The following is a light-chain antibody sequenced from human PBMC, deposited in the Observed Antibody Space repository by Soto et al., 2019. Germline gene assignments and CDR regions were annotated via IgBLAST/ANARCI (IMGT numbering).Light chain of an antibody. CDR1: QSISSY. Sequence: DIQMTQSPSSLSASVGDSVIIICRASQSISSYLNWYQQKPGKVPKLLISVASNLQSGVPSRFSGSGSGTDFTLTISSLQTEDFATYYCQQSYSTPYSFGQGTKLEIK. CDR3: QQSYSTPYS. V-gene: IGKV1-39*01. J-gene: IGKJ2*03. CDR2: VAS.